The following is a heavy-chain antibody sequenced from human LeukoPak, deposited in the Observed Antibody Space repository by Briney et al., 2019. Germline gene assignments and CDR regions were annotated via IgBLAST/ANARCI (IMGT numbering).Heavy chain of an antibody. CDR1: GGSISSYY. V-gene: IGHV4-59*01. Sequence: SETLSLTCTVSGGSISSYYWSWIRQPPGKGLEWIGYIYYSGSTNYNPSLKRRVTISVDTSKNQFSLKLSSVTAADTAVYYCARGRYKSDYWGQGTLVTVSS. D-gene: IGHD1-1*01. J-gene: IGHJ4*02. CDR2: IYYSGST. CDR3: ARGRYKSDY.